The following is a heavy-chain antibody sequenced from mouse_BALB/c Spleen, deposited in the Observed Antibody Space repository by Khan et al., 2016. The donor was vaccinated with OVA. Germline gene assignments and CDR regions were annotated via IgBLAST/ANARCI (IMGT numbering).Heavy chain of an antibody. J-gene: IGHJ3*01. Sequence: EVELVESGPSLVKPSQTLSLTCSVTGDSITSGYWNWIRKFPENKLEYMGYMLYSGHTYYNPSLKSRLSITRHTSKNQYYLQLNSGTTEDTATYYCARSTYSYAFVYWGQGTLVSVSA. CDR3: ARSTYSYAFVY. CDR2: MLYSGHT. D-gene: IGHD2-12*01. CDR1: GDSITSGY. V-gene: IGHV3-8*02.